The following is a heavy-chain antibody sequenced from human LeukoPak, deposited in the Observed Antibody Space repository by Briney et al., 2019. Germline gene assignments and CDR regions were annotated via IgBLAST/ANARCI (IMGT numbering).Heavy chain of an antibody. J-gene: IGHJ4*02. V-gene: IGHV4-61*08. Sequence: PSETLSLTCTVSGGSVSSGAYYWSWIRQPPGKALEWIGYIYYSGSTNYNPSLKSRVTISIDTSKNQFSLKLNSVTPADTAVYYYARDSAYSSSWYDYWGQGTLVTVSS. CDR3: ARDSAYSSSWYDY. CDR1: GGSVSSGAYY. D-gene: IGHD6-13*01. CDR2: IYYSGST.